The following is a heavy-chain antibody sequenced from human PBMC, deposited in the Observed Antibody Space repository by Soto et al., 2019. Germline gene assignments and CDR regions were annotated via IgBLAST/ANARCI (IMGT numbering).Heavy chain of an antibody. CDR3: TTDVYSSSWYPTDY. V-gene: IGHV3-15*07. CDR2: IKSKTDGGTT. D-gene: IGHD6-13*01. J-gene: IGHJ4*02. CDR1: GFTFSNAW. Sequence: PGGSLRLSCAASGFTFSNAWMNWFRQAPGKGLEWVGRIKSKTDGGTTDYAAPVKGRFTISRDDSKNTLYLQMNSLKTEDTAVYYCTTDVYSSSWYPTDYWGQGTLVTVSS.